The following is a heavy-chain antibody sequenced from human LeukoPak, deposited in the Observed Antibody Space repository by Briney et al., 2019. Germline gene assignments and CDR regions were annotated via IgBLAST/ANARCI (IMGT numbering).Heavy chain of an antibody. CDR1: GFTFSDYY. CDR3: AKDYGDYEPIDY. J-gene: IGHJ4*02. Sequence: GGSLRLSCAASGFTFSDYYMSWIRQAPGKGLEWVAVISYDGSNKYYADSVKGRFTISRDNSKNTLYLQMNSLRAEDTAVYYCAKDYGDYEPIDYWGQGTLVTVSS. D-gene: IGHD4-17*01. V-gene: IGHV3-30*18. CDR2: ISYDGSNK.